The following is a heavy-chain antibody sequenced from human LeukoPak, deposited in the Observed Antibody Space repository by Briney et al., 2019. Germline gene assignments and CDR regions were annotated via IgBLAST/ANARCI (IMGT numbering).Heavy chain of an antibody. D-gene: IGHD3-9*01. CDR3: AKGGRYFDWFAFDY. J-gene: IGHJ4*02. CDR1: GLPFSSYA. Sequence: GGSLRLSCAPSGLPFSSYAMSWARQAPGKGLEGVSAISGSGGSTYYADSVKGRFTISRDNSKNTLYLQMNSLRAEDTAVYYCAKGGRYFDWFAFDYWGQGTLVTVSS. V-gene: IGHV3-23*01. CDR2: ISGSGGST.